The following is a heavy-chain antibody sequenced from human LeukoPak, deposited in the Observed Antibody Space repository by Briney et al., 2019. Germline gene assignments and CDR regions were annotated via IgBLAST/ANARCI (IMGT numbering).Heavy chain of an antibody. V-gene: IGHV1-18*01. CDR2: ISAYNGNT. CDR3: ARDSDYYDSSGYVDY. D-gene: IGHD3-22*01. CDR1: GYTFTSYG. Sequence: SVKVSCKASGYTFTSYGISWVRQAPGQGLEWMGWISAYNGNTNYAQKLQGRVTMTTDTSTSTAYTELRSLRSDDTAVYYCARDSDYYDSSGYVDYWGQETLVTVSS. J-gene: IGHJ4*02.